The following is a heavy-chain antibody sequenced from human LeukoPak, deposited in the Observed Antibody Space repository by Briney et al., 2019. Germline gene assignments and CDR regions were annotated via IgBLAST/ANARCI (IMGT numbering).Heavy chain of an antibody. CDR2: INPNTGGT. V-gene: IGHV1-2*02. Sequence: PGASVKVSCKASGYTFTGYYIHWLRQAPGQGLEWMGWINPNTGGTNYAQKFQGRVTMTRDTSISTAYMELSRLRSDETAVYYCAIEKGDPNNYFDYWGQGTLVTVSS. CDR3: AIEKGDPNNYFDY. D-gene: IGHD3-16*01. J-gene: IGHJ4*02. CDR1: GYTFTGYY.